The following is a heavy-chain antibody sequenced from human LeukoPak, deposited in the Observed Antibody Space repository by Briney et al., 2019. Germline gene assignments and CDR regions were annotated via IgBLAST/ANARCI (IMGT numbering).Heavy chain of an antibody. V-gene: IGHV3-74*01. CDR2: LKRDGAST. J-gene: IGHJ4*02. CDR3: ARASPTVPHLLDY. D-gene: IGHD4-17*01. CDR1: GFTVSTYW. Sequence: PGGSLRLSCAVPGFTVSTYWMDGVRQAPGKGLGWVSRLKRDGASTSYADSVKGRFTISRDNARHTLYLQMNSLRAEDTAVYYCARASPTVPHLLDYWGQGTLVTVSS.